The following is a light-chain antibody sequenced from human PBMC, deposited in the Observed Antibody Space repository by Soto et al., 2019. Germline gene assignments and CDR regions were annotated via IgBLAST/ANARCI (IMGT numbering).Light chain of an antibody. Sequence: VMTQSPATLSLSPGERDTLSCRASQTVNSHLAWYQQKPGQAPRLLIYGASTRATGVPARFSGSGSGTEFTLTISSLQSEDFAVYYCQQYNNWPYTFGQGTKLEI. V-gene: IGKV3-15*01. CDR2: GAS. CDR3: QQYNNWPYT. CDR1: QTVNSH. J-gene: IGKJ2*01.